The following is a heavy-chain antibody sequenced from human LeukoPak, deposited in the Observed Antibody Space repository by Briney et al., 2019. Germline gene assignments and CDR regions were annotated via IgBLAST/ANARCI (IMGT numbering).Heavy chain of an antibody. CDR1: GYSFTSYW. D-gene: IGHD3-22*01. CDR2: IYPYDSDT. CDR3: ARPDSSSDY. Sequence: GESLKISCKGYGYSFTSYWIGWVRQMPGKGLEWMGIIYPYDSDTRYSPSFQGQVTISADKSINTAFLQWSSLEASDSAMYYCARPDSSSDYWGQGTLVTVSS. V-gene: IGHV5-51*01. J-gene: IGHJ4*02.